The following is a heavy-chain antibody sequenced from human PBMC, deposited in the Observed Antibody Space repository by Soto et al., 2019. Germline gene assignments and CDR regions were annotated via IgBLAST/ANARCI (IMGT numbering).Heavy chain of an antibody. Sequence: QITLNESGPTPVKPRQTLTLTCTFSGFSLTTSGVGVGWIRQSPGKAPEWLALIYWDDDKRYSPSLKSRLTITKDTPKNQVVLTMDDLDPADTATYYCAHRVLRTVFGLVTTTAIYFDFWGQGTPVAVSS. CDR2: IYWDDDK. V-gene: IGHV2-5*02. CDR3: AHRVLRTVFGLVTTTAIYFDF. J-gene: IGHJ4*02. D-gene: IGHD3-3*01. CDR1: GFSLTTSGVG.